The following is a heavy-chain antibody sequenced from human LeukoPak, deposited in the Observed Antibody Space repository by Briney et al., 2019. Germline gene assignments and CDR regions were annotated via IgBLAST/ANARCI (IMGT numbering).Heavy chain of an antibody. CDR2: IDPNGGRI. CDR1: GYTFTNHY. D-gene: IGHD7-27*01. Sequence: SVKVSCKASGYTFTNHYMHWVRQAPGQGLEWMGMIDPNGGRIIYAQKFQGRASMTRDTSTSTVYMELTSLRSEDTAVYSCATDPNGGVEGRFDYWGQGTLVTVSS. J-gene: IGHJ4*02. CDR3: ATDPNGGVEGRFDY. V-gene: IGHV1-46*01.